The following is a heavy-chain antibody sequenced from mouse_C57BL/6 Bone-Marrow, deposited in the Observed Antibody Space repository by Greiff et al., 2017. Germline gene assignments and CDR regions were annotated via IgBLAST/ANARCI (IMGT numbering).Heavy chain of an antibody. J-gene: IGHJ1*03. CDR2: ISSGGSYT. CDR1: GFTFSSYG. CDR3: ARPGITTVVDWYFDV. Sequence: EVQGVESGGDLVKPGGSLKLSCAASGFTFSSYGMSWVRQTPDKRLEWVATISSGGSYTYYPDSVKGRFTISRDNAKNTLYLQMSSLKSEDTAMYYCARPGITTVVDWYFDVWGTGTTVTVSS. V-gene: IGHV5-6*01. D-gene: IGHD1-1*01.